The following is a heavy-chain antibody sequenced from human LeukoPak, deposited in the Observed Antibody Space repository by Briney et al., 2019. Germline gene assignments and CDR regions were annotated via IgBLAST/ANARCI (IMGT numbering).Heavy chain of an antibody. CDR2: FDPEDGET. J-gene: IGHJ6*04. CDR1: GYTLTELS. Sequence: GASVKVSCKVSGYTLTELSMHWVRQAPGKVLEWMGGFDPEDGETIYAQKFQGRVTMTEDTSTDTAYMELSSLRSEDTAVYYCATPVPASYYYYYGIDVWGKGTTVTVSS. V-gene: IGHV1-24*01. CDR3: ATPVPASYYYYYGIDV.